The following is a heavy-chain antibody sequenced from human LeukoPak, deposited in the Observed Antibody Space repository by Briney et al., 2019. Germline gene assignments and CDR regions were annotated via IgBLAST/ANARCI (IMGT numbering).Heavy chain of an antibody. CDR3: ANDYRSGSFHDF. Sequence: GGSLRLSCAATGFAFSSYAMSWVRQPPGKGLEWVSVISRRDDYTYYADSVKGRFTISRDNSKNTLYLQMNTLRAEDTAVYYCANDYRSGSFHDFWGQGTLVTVSS. CDR1: GFAFSSYA. D-gene: IGHD3-10*01. V-gene: IGHV3-23*01. J-gene: IGHJ4*02. CDR2: ISRRDDYT.